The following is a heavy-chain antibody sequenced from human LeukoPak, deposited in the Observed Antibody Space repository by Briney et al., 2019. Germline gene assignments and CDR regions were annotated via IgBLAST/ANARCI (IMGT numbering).Heavy chain of an antibody. D-gene: IGHD3-10*01. Sequence: GGSLRLSCAVSGITLSNYGMSWVRQAPGKGLEWVAGISDSGGRTNYADSVKGRFTLSRDNSKNTLYLQMNSLRAEDTAVYYCAKSDGYYGSGTRGAFDYWGQGTLVTLSS. V-gene: IGHV3-23*01. CDR2: ISDSGGRT. J-gene: IGHJ4*02. CDR3: AKSDGYYGSGTRGAFDY. CDR1: GITLSNYG.